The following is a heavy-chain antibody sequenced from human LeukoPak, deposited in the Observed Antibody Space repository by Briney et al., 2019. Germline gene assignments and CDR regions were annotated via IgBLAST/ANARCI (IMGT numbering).Heavy chain of an antibody. CDR1: GGSISSSSYY. CDR3: ARHGHGNWFDP. V-gene: IGHV4-39*01. Sequence: PSETLSLTCTVSGGSISSSSYYWGWIRQPPGKGLEWIGSIYYSGSPYYNPTLKSRVTISVDTSKNQFSLKLSSVTAADTAVYYCARHGHGNWFDPWGQGTLVTVSS. J-gene: IGHJ5*02. CDR2: IYYSGSP.